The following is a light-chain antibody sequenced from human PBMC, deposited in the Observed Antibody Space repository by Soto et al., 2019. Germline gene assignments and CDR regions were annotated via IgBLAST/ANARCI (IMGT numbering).Light chain of an antibody. CDR1: SSDVGGYNY. CDR3: SSYTSSSTPRVV. CDR2: DVS. J-gene: IGLJ2*01. Sequence: QSALTQPASVSGSPGQSITISCTGTSSDVGGYNYVSWHQQHPGKAPKLMIYDVSNRPSGVSNRFSGSKSGNTASLTISGLQAEDEADYYCSSYTSSSTPRVVFGGGTKLTVL. V-gene: IGLV2-14*01.